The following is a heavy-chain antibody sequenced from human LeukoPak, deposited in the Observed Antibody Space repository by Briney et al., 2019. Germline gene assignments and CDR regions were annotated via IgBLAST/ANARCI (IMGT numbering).Heavy chain of an antibody. D-gene: IGHD3-22*01. Sequence: GGSLRLSCAASGFTFSNYGMHWTRQAPGKGLEWMGVIWYDGSNVKYPDSVKGRFTISRDNSKNMMYLQMNSLRAEDTAVYYCAXDLXTSXYYSYFDPWGQGTLVTVSS. CDR3: AXDLXTSXYYSYFDP. CDR1: GFTFSNYG. CDR2: IWYDGSNV. V-gene: IGHV3-33*01. J-gene: IGHJ5*02.